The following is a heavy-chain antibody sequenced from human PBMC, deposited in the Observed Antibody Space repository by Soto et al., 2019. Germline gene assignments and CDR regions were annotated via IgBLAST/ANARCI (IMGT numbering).Heavy chain of an antibody. CDR3: ARRGLLRLYYYGMDV. D-gene: IGHD2-15*01. Sequence: LRLSCAASVFTFSDYYMSCIRQAPCKGLEWVSYISSSGSTIYYADSVKGRFTISRDNAKNSLYLQMNSLRAEDTAVYYCARRGLLRLYYYGMDVWGQGTTVTVSS. CDR1: VFTFSDYY. CDR2: ISSSGSTI. V-gene: IGHV3-11*01. J-gene: IGHJ6*02.